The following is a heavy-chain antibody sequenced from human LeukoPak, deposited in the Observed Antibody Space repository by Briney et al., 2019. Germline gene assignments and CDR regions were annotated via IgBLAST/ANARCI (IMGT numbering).Heavy chain of an antibody. Sequence: PGGSLRLSCAASGFTFGSYAMSWVRQAPGKGLEWVSAISGSGGSTYYADSVKGRFTISRDNSKNTLYLQMNSLRAEDTAVYYCARHDWLSGVSYQYYFDYWGQGTLVTVSS. CDR3: ARHDWLSGVSYQYYFDY. V-gene: IGHV3-23*01. J-gene: IGHJ4*02. CDR2: ISGSGGST. D-gene: IGHD3-9*01. CDR1: GFTFGSYA.